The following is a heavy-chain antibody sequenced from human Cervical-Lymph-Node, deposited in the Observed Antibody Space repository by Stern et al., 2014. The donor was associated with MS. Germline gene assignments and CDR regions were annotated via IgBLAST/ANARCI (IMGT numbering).Heavy chain of an antibody. J-gene: IGHJ4*02. CDR2: IYPGDSHT. Sequence: EVQLVQSGAEVKKPGESLKISCKTSGYTFISYWIGWVRQMPGRGLEWMGIIYPGDSHTRYSPPFQGQVTISVDKSISTAYLQWSSLKASDTAIYYCARRSWDYRREYYFDFWGQGTLVTVSS. V-gene: IGHV5-51*03. CDR3: ARRSWDYRREYYFDF. D-gene: IGHD4-11*01. CDR1: GYTFISYW.